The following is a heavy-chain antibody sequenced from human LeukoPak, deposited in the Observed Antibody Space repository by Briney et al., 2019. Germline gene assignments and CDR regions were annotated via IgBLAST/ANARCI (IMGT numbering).Heavy chain of an antibody. CDR1: GFSFSAYG. D-gene: IGHD1-26*01. Sequence: GRSLRLSCAASGFSFSAYGVHWVRQAPGKGLEWVAVISYDGSNKYYADSVKGRFTISRDNSKNTLYLQMNSLRAEDTAVYYCARDSYVGANDYWGQGTLVTVSS. CDR3: ARDSYVGANDY. J-gene: IGHJ4*02. V-gene: IGHV3-30*19. CDR2: ISYDGSNK.